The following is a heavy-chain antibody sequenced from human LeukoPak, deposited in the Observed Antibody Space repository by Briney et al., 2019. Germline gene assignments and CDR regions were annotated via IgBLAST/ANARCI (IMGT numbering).Heavy chain of an antibody. CDR2: IYPDDSDT. J-gene: IGHJ6*02. Sequence: GESLKISCKGSRYTFTTYWIGWVRQMPGKGLEWMGIIYPDDSDTTYSPSFQGQVSISADKSISTAYLQWSSLKASDTAMYYCARTNQEEHYYSGMDVWGQGTTVTVSS. CDR3: ARTNQEEHYYSGMDV. D-gene: IGHD1-14*01. CDR1: RYTFTTYW. V-gene: IGHV5-51*01.